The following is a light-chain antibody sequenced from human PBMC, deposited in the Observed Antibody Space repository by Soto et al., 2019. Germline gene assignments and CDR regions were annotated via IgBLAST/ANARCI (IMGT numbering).Light chain of an antibody. Sequence: DIQMTQSPSSLSASVGDRATITCRASQGIRNDLCWYQQKPGKAPKRLIYGASSLQTGVTPRFSGSGSGTEFTLTISSLQPEDFATYYCLPDYSCPWTVGQGTKVEIK. CDR3: LPDYSCPWT. J-gene: IGKJ1*01. CDR2: GAS. V-gene: IGKV1-17*01. CDR1: QGIRND.